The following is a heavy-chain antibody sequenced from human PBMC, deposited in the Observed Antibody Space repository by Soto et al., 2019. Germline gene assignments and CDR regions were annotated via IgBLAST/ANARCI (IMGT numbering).Heavy chain of an antibody. J-gene: IGHJ4*02. V-gene: IGHV4-34*01. CDR1: GESFSGY. CDR2: INHGGVT. Sequence: QGQLQQWGAGLLKPSETLSLTCAVSGESFSGYWSWIRQPPGKGLEWIGEINHGGVTVYNPSLNSRVSISGDTSNEQLSLRLNSVTAADTAVYYCARHRSGAYDFDSWGQGTLVTVSS. CDR3: ARHRSGAYDFDS. D-gene: IGHD5-12*01.